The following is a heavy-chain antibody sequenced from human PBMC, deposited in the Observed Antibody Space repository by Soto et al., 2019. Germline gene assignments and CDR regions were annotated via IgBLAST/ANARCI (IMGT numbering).Heavy chain of an antibody. CDR3: AKVGNNWNYADY. D-gene: IGHD1-20*01. CDR1: GFTFSSDA. J-gene: IGHJ4*02. CDR2: ISGSGGST. Sequence: PGGSLRLSCAASGFTFSSDAMSWVRQAPGKGLEWVSAISGSGGSTYYADSVKGRFTISRDNSKNTLYLQMNSLRAEDTAVYYCAKVGNNWNYADYWGQGTLVTSPQ. V-gene: IGHV3-23*01.